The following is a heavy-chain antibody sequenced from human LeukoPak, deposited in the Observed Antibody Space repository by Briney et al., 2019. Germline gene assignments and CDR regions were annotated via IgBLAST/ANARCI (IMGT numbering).Heavy chain of an antibody. V-gene: IGHV1-18*01. D-gene: IGHD5-18*01. CDR3: ARVARSGGYSYGSDY. Sequence: ASVKVSCKASGYTFTSYGISRVRQAPGQGLEWMGWISAYNGNTNYAQKLQGRVTMTTDTSTSTAYMELRSLRSDDTAVYYCARVARSGGYSYGSDYWGQGTLVTVSS. CDR1: GYTFTSYG. CDR2: ISAYNGNT. J-gene: IGHJ4*02.